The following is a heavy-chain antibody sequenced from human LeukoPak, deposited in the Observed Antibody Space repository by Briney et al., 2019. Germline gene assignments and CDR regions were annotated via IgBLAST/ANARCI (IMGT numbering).Heavy chain of an antibody. CDR1: GFTFSNYD. CDR2: IFTTGNT. Sequence: GGSLRLSCAASGFTFSNYDMIWVRQAPGKGLEWVSSIFTTGNTYYADSAKGRFTISRDNSKGTLFLQMNSLRAEDTALYFCVRGTTTPDYWGQGTLVTVSS. CDR3: VRGTTTPDY. J-gene: IGHJ4*02. D-gene: IGHD1/OR15-1a*01. V-gene: IGHV3-23*01.